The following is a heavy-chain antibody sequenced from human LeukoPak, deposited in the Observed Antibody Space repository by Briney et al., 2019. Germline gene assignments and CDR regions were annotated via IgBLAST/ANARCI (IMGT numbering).Heavy chain of an antibody. D-gene: IGHD3-10*01. CDR3: ARLSITMVRGVSGWFDP. J-gene: IGHJ5*02. Sequence: SQTLSLTCTVSGGSISSGDYYWSWIRQPPGKGLEWIGYIYYSGSTYYNPSLKSRVTISVDTSKNQFSLKLSSVTAADTAVYYCARLSITMVRGVSGWFDPWGQGTLVTVSS. V-gene: IGHV4-30-4*08. CDR1: GGSISSGDYY. CDR2: IYYSGST.